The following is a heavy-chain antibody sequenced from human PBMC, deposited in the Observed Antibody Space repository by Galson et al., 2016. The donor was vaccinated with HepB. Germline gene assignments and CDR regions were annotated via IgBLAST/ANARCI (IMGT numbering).Heavy chain of an antibody. CDR2: ISNDERNI. CDR1: GFTCSSYG. V-gene: IGHV3-30*18. D-gene: IGHD6-13*01. J-gene: IGHJ4*02. Sequence: SLRLSCAASGFTCSSYGMHWVRQVPGKWPEWVALISNDERNIYYADSVKGRFIISRDNFRHTVYLQMSSLRTEDTAIYYCAKDPDDVRSWRPFQFWGQGTLVTGSS. CDR3: AKDPDDVRSWRPFQF.